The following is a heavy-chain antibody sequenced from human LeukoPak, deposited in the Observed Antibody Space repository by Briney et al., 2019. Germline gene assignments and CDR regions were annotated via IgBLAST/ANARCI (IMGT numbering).Heavy chain of an antibody. D-gene: IGHD1-26*01. Sequence: SETLSLTCTVSGGSITGCYWNWIRQPPGKGLEWIGYIYYSGSTNYNPSLKSRVTISVDTSKNQFSLKLTSVTAADTAVYYCARWNSGTYHFDYWGQGTLVTVSS. J-gene: IGHJ4*02. CDR3: ARWNSGTYHFDY. CDR1: GGSITGCY. CDR2: IYYSGST. V-gene: IGHV4-59*01.